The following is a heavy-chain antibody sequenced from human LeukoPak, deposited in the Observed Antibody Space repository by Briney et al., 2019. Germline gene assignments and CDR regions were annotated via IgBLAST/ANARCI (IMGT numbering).Heavy chain of an antibody. D-gene: IGHD6-19*01. CDR1: GYAFTGYY. CDR3: ARETLYSSGWYAFDY. V-gene: IGHV1-2*02. CDR2: INPNSGGT. J-gene: IGHJ4*02. Sequence: ASVKVSCKASGYAFTGYYMHWVRQAPGQGLEWMGWINPNSGGTNYAQKFQGRVTMTRDTSISTAYMELSRLRSDDTAVYYCARETLYSSGWYAFDYWGQGTLSTVSS.